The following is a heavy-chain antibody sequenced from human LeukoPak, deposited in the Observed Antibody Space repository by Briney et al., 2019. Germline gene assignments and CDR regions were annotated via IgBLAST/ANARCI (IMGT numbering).Heavy chain of an antibody. V-gene: IGHV1-18*01. CDR3: ARGPAATYYYYYYMDV. CDR2: ISAYNGNT. D-gene: IGHD2-2*01. J-gene: IGHJ6*03. Sequence: ASVKVSCKASGYTFTNYGISWVRQAPGQGLEWMGWISAYNGNTNYAQKLQGRVTMTTDTSTSTAYMELRSLRSDDTAVYYCARGPAATYYYYYYMDVWGKGTTVTVSS. CDR1: GYTFTNYG.